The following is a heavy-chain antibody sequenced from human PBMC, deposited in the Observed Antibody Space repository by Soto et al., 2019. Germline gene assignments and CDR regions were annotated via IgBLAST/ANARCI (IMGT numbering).Heavy chain of an antibody. J-gene: IGHJ3*02. D-gene: IGHD5-18*01. Sequence: ASVKVSCKASGYTFTSYDINWVRQATGQGLEWXGWXXPXSGNXGXXXXXXGRVTMTRNTSISTAYMELSSLRSEDKAVYYCARGRGYGGDEAFDIWGQGTMVT. CDR2: XXPXSGNX. CDR3: ARGRGYGGDEAFDI. V-gene: IGHV1-8*01. CDR1: GYTFTSYD.